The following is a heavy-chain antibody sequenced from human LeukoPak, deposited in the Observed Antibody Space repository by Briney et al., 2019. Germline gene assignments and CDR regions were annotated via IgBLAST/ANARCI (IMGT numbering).Heavy chain of an antibody. CDR2: ISGSGDST. V-gene: IGHV3-23*01. Sequence: GGSLRLSCAASGFTFTNYAMSWVRQAPGKGLEWVSDISGSGDSTNYADSVKGRFTISRDNSKNTLYLQMNSLRAEDTAVYYCAKDQRKGQSRGLDAFDIWGQGTMVTVSS. CDR3: AKDQRKGQSRGLDAFDI. J-gene: IGHJ3*02. D-gene: IGHD6-19*01. CDR1: GFTFTNYA.